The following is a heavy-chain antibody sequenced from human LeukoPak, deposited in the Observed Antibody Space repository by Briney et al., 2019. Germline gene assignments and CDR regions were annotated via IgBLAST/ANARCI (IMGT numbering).Heavy chain of an antibody. CDR3: ARDFSRGSYKGRDYYMDV. Sequence: GGSLRLSCAASGFTLSSYAMSWVRQGPGKGLEWVSAISVSGNTYHADSVKGRFTISRDSYKNTLYLQMNSLRAEDAAVYYCARDFSRGSYKGRDYYMDVWGKGTTVTVSS. CDR1: GFTLSSYA. CDR2: ISVSGNT. J-gene: IGHJ6*03. D-gene: IGHD1-26*01. V-gene: IGHV3-23*01.